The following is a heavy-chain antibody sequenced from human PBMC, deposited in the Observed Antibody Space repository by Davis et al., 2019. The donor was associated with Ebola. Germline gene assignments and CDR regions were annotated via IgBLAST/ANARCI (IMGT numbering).Heavy chain of an antibody. D-gene: IGHD3-22*01. CDR3: ARARASSGNYYFVYDY. V-gene: IGHV3-74*01. CDR2: INTDGSNT. CDR1: GFTFSSYW. Sequence: GESLKISCAASGFTFSSYWMHWVRQAPGKGLVWVSRINTDGSNTTYAESVKGRFTISRDNAKNTLYLQMNSLRADDTAVYYCARARASSGNYYFVYDYWGQRTLVTVSS. J-gene: IGHJ4*02.